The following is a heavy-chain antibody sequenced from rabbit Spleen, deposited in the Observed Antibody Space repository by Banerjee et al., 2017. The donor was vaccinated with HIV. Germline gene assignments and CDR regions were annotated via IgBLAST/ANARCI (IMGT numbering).Heavy chain of an antibody. J-gene: IGHJ4*01. CDR3: ARDGGAGSGWGLLFNL. Sequence: QSLEESGGDLVKPGASLTLTCTASGFSFNGDYNMCWVRQAPGKGLEWIACIGAGSSGRTYYASWAKGRFTISKTSSTTVTLQLNSLTAADTATYFCARDGGAGSGWGLLFNLWGPGTLVTVS. D-gene: IGHD3-1*01. V-gene: IGHV1S40*01. CDR2: IGAGSSGRT. CDR1: GFSFNGDYN.